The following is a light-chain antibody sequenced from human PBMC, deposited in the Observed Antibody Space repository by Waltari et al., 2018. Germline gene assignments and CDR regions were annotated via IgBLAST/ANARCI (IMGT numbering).Light chain of an antibody. V-gene: IGLV3-19*01. Sequence: SSELTQDPGVSVALGQTVTITCQGDSLRTYAADWYQQRPGQAPILVLFSTDDRPSGIPDRFYGSSSGDTASLTITGTQAEDEAAYYCSSRDPTINAVGFGGGTRLTVL. CDR1: SLRTYA. CDR2: STD. CDR3: SSRDPTINAVG. J-gene: IGLJ2*01.